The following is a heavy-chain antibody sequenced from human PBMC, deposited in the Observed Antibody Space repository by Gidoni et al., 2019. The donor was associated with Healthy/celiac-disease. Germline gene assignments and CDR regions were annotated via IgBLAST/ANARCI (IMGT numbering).Heavy chain of an antibody. CDR3: ARDFGREYYDTSGYMST. V-gene: IGHV3-33*01. J-gene: IGHJ5*02. D-gene: IGHD3-22*01. CDR2: LWYDGTNK. Sequence: QGQLVESGGGVVQPGRSLRLSCAASGFPFSSSGMHWVRQTPGKGLEWVAVLWYDGTNKYYADSVKGRFTISRDNSKNTLYLQMNSLRAEDTAVYYCARDFGREYYDTSGYMSTWGQGTLVTVSS. CDR1: GFPFSSSG.